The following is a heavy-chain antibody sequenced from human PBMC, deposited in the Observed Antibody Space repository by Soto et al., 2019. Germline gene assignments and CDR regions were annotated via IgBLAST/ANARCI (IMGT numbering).Heavy chain of an antibody. J-gene: IGHJ5*02. CDR2: IIPIFGTA. CDR1: GGTFSSYA. Sequence: ASVKVSCKASGGTFSSYAISWVRQAPGQGLEWMGGIIPIFGTANYAQKFQGRVTITADESTSTAYMELSSLRSEDTAVYYCARTGIAARHTNWFDPWGQGSLVTVSS. D-gene: IGHD6-6*01. CDR3: ARTGIAARHTNWFDP. V-gene: IGHV1-69*13.